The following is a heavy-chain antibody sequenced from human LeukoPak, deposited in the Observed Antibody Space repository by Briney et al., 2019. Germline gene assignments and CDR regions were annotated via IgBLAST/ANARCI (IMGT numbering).Heavy chain of an antibody. CDR1: GGSISSGGYY. CDR3: ARDSSLSRGAIDY. D-gene: IGHD3-10*01. V-gene: IGHV4-31*03. Sequence: SQTLSLTCTVSGGSISSGGYYWSWIRQHPGKGLEWIGYIYYSGSTYYNPSLKSRVTISVVTSKNQFSLKLSSVTAADTAVYYCARDSSLSRGAIDYWGQGTLVTVSS. J-gene: IGHJ4*02. CDR2: IYYSGST.